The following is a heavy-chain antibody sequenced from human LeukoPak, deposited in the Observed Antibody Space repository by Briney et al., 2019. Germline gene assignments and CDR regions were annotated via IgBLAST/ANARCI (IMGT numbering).Heavy chain of an antibody. CDR2: IYYSGST. Sequence: SETLSLTCTVSGGSISSGGYYWSWIRQHPGKGLEWIGYIYYSGSTYYNPSLKSRVTILVDTSKNQFSLKLSSVTAADTAVYYCAREFPRDSGMDAWGKGTTVTVSS. D-gene: IGHD2-15*01. CDR1: GGSISSGGYY. V-gene: IGHV4-31*03. CDR3: AREFPRDSGMDA. J-gene: IGHJ6*04.